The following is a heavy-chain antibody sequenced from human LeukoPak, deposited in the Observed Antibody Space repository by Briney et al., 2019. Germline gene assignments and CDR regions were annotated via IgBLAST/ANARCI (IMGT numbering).Heavy chain of an antibody. D-gene: IGHD6-6*01. CDR2: IYSGGTT. CDR3: ASDGSIAALDSFDI. Sequence: HSGGSLRLSCAASGLIVTNNYMNWVRQAPGKGLEWVSTIYSGGTTYYADSVKGRFTISRDNSKNTLYLQMSSLRAEDTAVYYCASDGSIAALDSFDIWGQGTMVTVSS. CDR1: GLIVTNNY. J-gene: IGHJ3*02. V-gene: IGHV3-53*01.